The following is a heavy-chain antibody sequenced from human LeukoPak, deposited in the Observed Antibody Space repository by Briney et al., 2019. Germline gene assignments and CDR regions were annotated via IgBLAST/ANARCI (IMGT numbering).Heavy chain of an antibody. CDR1: GGSISSGGYY. V-gene: IGHV4-31*03. CDR2: IYYRGST. J-gene: IGHJ5*02. CDR3: ARGANYYDSSGYSLNWFDP. Sequence: SETLSLTCTVSGGSISSGGYYWSWIRQHPGKGLEWIGYIYYRGSTYYNPSLKSRVTISVDTSKNQFSLKLSSVTAADTAVYYCARGANYYDSSGYSLNWFDPWGQGTLVTVSS. D-gene: IGHD3-22*01.